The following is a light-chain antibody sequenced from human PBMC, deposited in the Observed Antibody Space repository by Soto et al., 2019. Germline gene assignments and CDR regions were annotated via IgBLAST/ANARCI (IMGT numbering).Light chain of an antibody. Sequence: EIVLTQSPATLSLSLGERATLSCRASQSVSSYLAWYQQKPGQAPRLLIYDASNRATGIPAKFSGSGSGTDFTLTISSLEPEDFAVYYCQHRGNWPLTFGGGTKVEIK. J-gene: IGKJ4*01. CDR1: QSVSSY. CDR2: DAS. CDR3: QHRGNWPLT. V-gene: IGKV3-11*01.